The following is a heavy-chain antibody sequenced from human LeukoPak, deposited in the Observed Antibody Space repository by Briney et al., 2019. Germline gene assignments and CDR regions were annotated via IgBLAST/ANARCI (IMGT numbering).Heavy chain of an antibody. CDR1: GGSISSSSYY. J-gene: IGHJ4*02. CDR2: IYYSGST. V-gene: IGHV4-39*01. CDR3: ARHQWSQIDY. Sequence: SETLSLTCTVSGGSISSSSYYWGWIRQPPGKGLEWIGSIYYSGSTHYNPSLKSRVTISVDTSKNQFSLKLSSVTAADTAVYYCARHQWSQIDYWGQGTLVTVSS. D-gene: IGHD2-8*01.